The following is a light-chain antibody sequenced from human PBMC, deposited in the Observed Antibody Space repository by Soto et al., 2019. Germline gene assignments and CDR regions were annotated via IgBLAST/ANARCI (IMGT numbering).Light chain of an antibody. Sequence: EIVLTQSPGTLSLSPGEGATLSCRASQTVLSNYLAWYQQKPGQAPRLLFYGASFRATGIPDRFSGSGSGTDFTLTISRLEPEDFAVFYCQQYGTSTFTFGGGTKVDIK. J-gene: IGKJ4*01. CDR1: QTVLSNY. V-gene: IGKV3-20*01. CDR2: GAS. CDR3: QQYGTSTFT.